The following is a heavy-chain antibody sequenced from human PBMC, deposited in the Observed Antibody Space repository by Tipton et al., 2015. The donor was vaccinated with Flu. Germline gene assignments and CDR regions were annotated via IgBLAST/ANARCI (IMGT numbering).Heavy chain of an antibody. CDR1: GGSINNYY. CDR2: IYTSGTT. D-gene: IGHD3-22*01. Sequence: TLSLTCTVSGGSINNYYWTWIRQPAGKGLEWIGRIYTSGTTNYNPSLKSRVTISVDTSKNQFSLKLSSVTAADTAVYYCARDNRYDSSGLNWFDPWGQGTLVTVS. CDR3: ARDNRYDSSGLNWFDP. V-gene: IGHV4-4*07. J-gene: IGHJ5*02.